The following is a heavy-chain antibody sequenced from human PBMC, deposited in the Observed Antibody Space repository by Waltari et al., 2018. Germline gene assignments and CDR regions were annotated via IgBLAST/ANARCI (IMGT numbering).Heavy chain of an antibody. CDR2: ISYDGSNK. D-gene: IGHD6-13*01. Sequence: VQLLESGGGLVQPGGSLRLSCAASGFTFSSYGMHWVRQAPGKGLEWVAVISYDGSNKYYADSVKGRFTISRDNSKNTLYLQMNSLRAEDTAVYYCAKDSSNPREVFYYYYGMDVWGQGTTVTVSS. V-gene: IGHV3-30*18. CDR1: GFTFSSYG. CDR3: AKDSSNPREVFYYYYGMDV. J-gene: IGHJ6*02.